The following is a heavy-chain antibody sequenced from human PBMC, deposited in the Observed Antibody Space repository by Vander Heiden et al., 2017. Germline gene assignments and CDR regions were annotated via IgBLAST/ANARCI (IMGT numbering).Heavy chain of an antibody. CDR1: AYPFTGNY. J-gene: IGHJ6*02. Sequence: QVQLVQSGAEVKKPGASVKVSCKASAYPFTGNYMHWVRQAPGQGLEWMGWINPNSGGTNYAQKFQGRVTMTRDTSISTAYMELSRLRSDDTAVYYCARMSANPNYYYYYGMDVWGQGTTVTVSS. V-gene: IGHV1-2*02. CDR2: INPNSGGT. CDR3: ARMSANPNYYYYYGMDV. D-gene: IGHD2-8*01.